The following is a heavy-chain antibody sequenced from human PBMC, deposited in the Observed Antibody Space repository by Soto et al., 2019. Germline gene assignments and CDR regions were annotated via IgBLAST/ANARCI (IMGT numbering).Heavy chain of an antibody. Sequence: QVQLVQSGAEVKKPGSSVKVSCKASGGTFSSYAISWVRQAPGQGLEWMGGIIPIFGTANYAQKFQGRVTITADESTSTAYMELSSLRSEDTAVYYCARGETAYCSSTRCYMPHLGYWGQGTLVTVSS. J-gene: IGHJ4*02. D-gene: IGHD2-2*02. CDR2: IIPIFGTA. CDR1: GGTFSSYA. CDR3: ARGETAYCSSTRCYMPHLGY. V-gene: IGHV1-69*01.